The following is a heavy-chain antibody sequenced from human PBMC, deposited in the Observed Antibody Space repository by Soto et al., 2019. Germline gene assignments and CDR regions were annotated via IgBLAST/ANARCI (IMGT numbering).Heavy chain of an antibody. V-gene: IGHV3-30-3*01. CDR3: ARDPAGKNYYYGMDV. CDR1: GFTFSSYA. Sequence: GGSLRLSCAASGFTFSSYAMHWVRQAPGKGLEWVAVISYDGSNKYYADSVKGRFTISRDNSKNTLYLQMNSLRAEDTAVYYCARDPAGKNYYYGMDVWGQGTTVTVSS. CDR2: ISYDGSNK. J-gene: IGHJ6*02.